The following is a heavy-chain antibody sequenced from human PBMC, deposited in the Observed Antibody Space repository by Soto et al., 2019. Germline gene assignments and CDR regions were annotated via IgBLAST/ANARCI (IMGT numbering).Heavy chain of an antibody. V-gene: IGHV3-11*01. D-gene: IGHD5-18*01. CDR2: ISSSGSTI. Sequence: GGSLRLSCAASGFTFSDYYMSWIRQAPGKGLEWVSYISSSGSTIYYADSVKGRFTISRDNAKNSLYLQMNSLRAEDTAVYYCARGAGQLWTEGENYYYYYYMDVWGKGTTVTVSS. CDR1: GFTFSDYY. J-gene: IGHJ6*03. CDR3: ARGAGQLWTEGENYYYYYYMDV.